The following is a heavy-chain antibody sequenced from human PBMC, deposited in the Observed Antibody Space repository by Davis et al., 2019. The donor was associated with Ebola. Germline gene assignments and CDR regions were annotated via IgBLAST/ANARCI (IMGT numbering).Heavy chain of an antibody. D-gene: IGHD3-22*01. Sequence: GESLKISCKGSGYSFTSYWIHWVRQMPGKGLEWMGLIYPGDSDTRYSPSFQGQVTISADKSINSAYLQWNSLRASDTAIYYCARPSSGYEASFDYWGQGTLVTVSS. V-gene: IGHV5-51*01. J-gene: IGHJ4*02. CDR3: ARPSSGYEASFDY. CDR1: GYSFTSYW. CDR2: IYPGDSDT.